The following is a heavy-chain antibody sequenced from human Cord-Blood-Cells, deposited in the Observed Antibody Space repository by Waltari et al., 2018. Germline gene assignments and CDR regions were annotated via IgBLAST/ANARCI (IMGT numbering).Heavy chain of an antibody. J-gene: IGHJ3*02. D-gene: IGHD3-10*01. CDR2: INPNSGGT. Sequence: QVQLLQSGAEVKQPGALVTVSGKAHGYTFSGYYIHSARQAPGQGLEWMGWINPNSGGTNYAQKLQGRVTMTRDTSISTAYMELSRLRSDDTAVYYCATHRFGEYFDIWGQGTMVTVSS. CDR3: ATHRFGEYFDI. CDR1: GYTFSGYY. V-gene: IGHV1-2*02.